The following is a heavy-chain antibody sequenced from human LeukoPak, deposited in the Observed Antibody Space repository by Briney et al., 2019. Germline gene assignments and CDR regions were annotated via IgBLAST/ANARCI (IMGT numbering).Heavy chain of an antibody. CDR3: ARGGPRVIQLWFSRNTTPKERRWFDP. V-gene: IGHV4-34*01. CDR1: GGSFSGYY. D-gene: IGHD5-18*01. J-gene: IGHJ5*02. Sequence: PSETLSLTCTVSGGSFSGYYWSWIRQPPGKGLEWIGEINHSGSTNYNPSLKSRVTISVDTSKNQFSLKLSSVTAADTAVYYCARGGPRVIQLWFSRNTTPKERRWFDPWGQGTLVTVSS. CDR2: INHSGST.